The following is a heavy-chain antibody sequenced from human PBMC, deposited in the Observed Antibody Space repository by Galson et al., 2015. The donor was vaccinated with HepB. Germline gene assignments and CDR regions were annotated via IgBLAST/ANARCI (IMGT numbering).Heavy chain of an antibody. V-gene: IGHV3-33*08. CDR2: IWYDGSNR. CDR3: ARRVDTAMGEPLHF. J-gene: IGHJ3*01. CDR1: GFTFSGYG. D-gene: IGHD5-18*01. Sequence: SLRLSCAASGFTFSGYGMHWVRQAPGKGLEWVAVIWYDGSNRYYADSVKGRFTISRDNSRNTLYLHMNSLRAEDTAVYYCARRVDTAMGEPLHFWGPGTMGTVAS.